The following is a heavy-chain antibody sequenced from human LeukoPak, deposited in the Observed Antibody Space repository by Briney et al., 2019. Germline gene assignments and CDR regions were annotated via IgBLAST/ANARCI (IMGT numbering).Heavy chain of an antibody. V-gene: IGHV3-11*04. CDR1: GFTFSDFY. D-gene: IGHD1-26*01. J-gene: IGHJ4*02. Sequence: GGSLRLSCAASGFTFSDFYMHWIRQAPGKGLEWVSHISGRSSTIYYADSVKGRFTISRDNAKNSMYLQMNSLRAEDTAVYYCARDRIKSGSYYFDYWGQGTLVTVSS. CDR2: ISGRSSTI. CDR3: ARDRIKSGSYYFDY.